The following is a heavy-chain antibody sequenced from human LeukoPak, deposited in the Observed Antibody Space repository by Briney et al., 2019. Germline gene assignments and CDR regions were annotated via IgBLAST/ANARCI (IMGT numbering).Heavy chain of an antibody. D-gene: IGHD4-11*01. V-gene: IGHV3-23*01. Sequence: QSGGSLRLSCAASGFTFSSYSMNWVRQAPGKGLEWVSGISGSGGNTYYADSVKGRFTISRDNSKNTLYLQMNSLRAEDAAVYYCANEYSKGDVWGQGTMVTVSS. CDR2: ISGSGGNT. CDR3: ANEYSKGDV. J-gene: IGHJ3*01. CDR1: GFTFSSYS.